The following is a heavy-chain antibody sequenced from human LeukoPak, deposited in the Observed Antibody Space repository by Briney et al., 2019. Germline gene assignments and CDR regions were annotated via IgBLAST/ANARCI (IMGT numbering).Heavy chain of an antibody. Sequence: GGSLRLSCAPSGFTFSSYGMHWVRQAPGKGLEWVAFIRYDGSNKYYADSVKGRFTISRDNSKNTLYLQMNSLRAEDTAVYYCAKDSGYYYYYMDVWGKGTTVTVSS. J-gene: IGHJ6*03. V-gene: IGHV3-30*02. CDR2: IRYDGSNK. D-gene: IGHD6-25*01. CDR3: AKDSGYYYYYMDV. CDR1: GFTFSSYG.